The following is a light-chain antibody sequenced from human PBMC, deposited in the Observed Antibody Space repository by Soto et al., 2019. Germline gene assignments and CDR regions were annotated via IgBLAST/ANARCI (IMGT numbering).Light chain of an antibody. J-gene: IGKJ1*01. V-gene: IGKV3-15*01. Sequence: EIVLTQSPGTLSLSPGERATLSCRASQSVSSSYLAWYQQKPGQAPRLLIYGASSRAAGIPPTFSGRGSGTEFTLTISSLRSEDFAVYYCQQYNNWPGTFGQGTKVDIK. CDR1: QSVSSSY. CDR3: QQYNNWPGT. CDR2: GAS.